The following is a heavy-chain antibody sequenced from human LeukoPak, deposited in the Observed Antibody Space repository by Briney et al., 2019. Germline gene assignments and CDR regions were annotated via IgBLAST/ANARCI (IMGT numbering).Heavy chain of an antibody. V-gene: IGHV4-59*08. J-gene: IGHJ4*02. CDR1: GGSISSYY. Sequence: SETLSLTCTVSGGSISSYYWSWIRQPPGKGLEWIGYIYYSGSTNYNPSLKSRVTISVDTSKNQFSLKLSSVTAADTAVYYCARGWAQSTFDYWGQGTLVTVSS. CDR2: IYYSGST. CDR3: ARGWAQSTFDY. D-gene: IGHD3-16*01.